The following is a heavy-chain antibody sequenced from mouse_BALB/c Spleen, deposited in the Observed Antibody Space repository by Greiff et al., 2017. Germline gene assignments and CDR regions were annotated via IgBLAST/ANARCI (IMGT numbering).Heavy chain of an antibody. CDR1: GYAFTNYL. D-gene: IGHD2-4*01. J-gene: IGHJ2*01. V-gene: IGHV1-54*01. CDR3: ASSTLITTGGVFDY. CDR2: INPGSGGT. Sequence: QVQLQQSGAELVRPGTSVKVSCKASGYAFTNYLIEWVKQRPGQGLEWIGVINPGSGGTNYNEKFKGKATLTADKSSSTAYMQLSSLTSDDSAVYFCASSTLITTGGVFDYWGQGTTLTVSS.